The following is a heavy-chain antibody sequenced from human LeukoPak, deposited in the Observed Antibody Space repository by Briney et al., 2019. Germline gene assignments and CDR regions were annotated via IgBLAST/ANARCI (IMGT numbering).Heavy chain of an antibody. CDR2: ISGSGHDI. J-gene: IGHJ3*02. D-gene: IGHD5-24*01. CDR3: VRVRDGYNDAYDI. Sequence: GGSLRLSCAASGFTFSDSYMTWVRQAPGKGVEWVAYISGSGHDINYSDSVKGRFTISRDNAKNSLYLQMSSLRSEDTAVYYCVRVRDGYNDAYDIWGQGTMVTVPS. V-gene: IGHV3-11*01. CDR1: GFTFSDSY.